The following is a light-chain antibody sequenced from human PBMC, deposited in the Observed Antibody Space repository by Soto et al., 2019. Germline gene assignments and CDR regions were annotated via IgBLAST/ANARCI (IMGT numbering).Light chain of an antibody. CDR2: ASD. Sequence: QSVLNQPPSASGTPGQRVTISCSGSSSNIGSDAVNWYQQLPGTAPKLVIYASDQRPSGVPDRFSGSKAGTSASLAISGLQSEDEADYYCAAWDATLKGVLFGGGTKVTVL. V-gene: IGLV1-44*01. J-gene: IGLJ2*01. CDR3: AAWDATLKGVL. CDR1: SSNIGSDA.